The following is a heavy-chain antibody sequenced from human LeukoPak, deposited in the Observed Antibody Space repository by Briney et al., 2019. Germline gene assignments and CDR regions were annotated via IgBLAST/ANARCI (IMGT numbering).Heavy chain of an antibody. CDR2: IRQDGSER. J-gene: IGHJ4*02. D-gene: IGHD5-12*01. CDR3: ARDWGSTGYDLYDS. CDR1: GFIFSNYW. Sequence: PGGSLRLSCAASGFIFSNYWMTWVRQAPGKGLEWVAHIRQDGSERHYVDSVKDRFTISRDNAKNSLDLQMDGLRAEDTAVYYCARDWGSTGYDLYDSWGQGTLVTVSS. V-gene: IGHV3-7*01.